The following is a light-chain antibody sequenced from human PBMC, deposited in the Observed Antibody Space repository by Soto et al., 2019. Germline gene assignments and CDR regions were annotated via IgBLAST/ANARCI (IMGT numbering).Light chain of an antibody. CDR3: ATWDDSLNVV. Sequence: QSVPTQSPSASGTPGQRVSISCSGSTSNIGTNTVSWYQHVPGTAPKLLIYSNDQRPSAVPGRFSGSKSGTSASLAISGLLSEDEADYYCATWDDSLNVVFGGGTQLTVL. V-gene: IGLV1-44*01. J-gene: IGLJ2*01. CDR1: TSNIGTNT. CDR2: SND.